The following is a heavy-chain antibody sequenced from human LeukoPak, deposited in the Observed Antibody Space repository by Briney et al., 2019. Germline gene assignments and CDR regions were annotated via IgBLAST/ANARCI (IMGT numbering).Heavy chain of an antibody. CDR2: IYTSGST. J-gene: IGHJ4*02. V-gene: IGHV4-4*07. Sequence: IYTSGSTNYNPSLKSRVTISVDTSKKQFSLKLSSVTAADTAVYYCARVALGYCSGGSCSSHFDYWGQGTLVTVSS. D-gene: IGHD2-15*01. CDR3: ARVALGYCSGGSCSSHFDY.